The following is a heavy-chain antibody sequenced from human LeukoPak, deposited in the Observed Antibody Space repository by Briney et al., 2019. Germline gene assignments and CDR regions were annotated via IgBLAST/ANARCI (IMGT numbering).Heavy chain of an antibody. CDR2: IYHSGST. CDR1: GYSISSGCY. V-gene: IGHV4-38-2*02. Sequence: SETLSLTCSVSGYSISSGCYWSWIRQPPGKGLEWIGYIYHSGSTYYNPSLKSRVTISVDRSKNQFSLKLSSVTAADTAVYYCAREFEYCSSTSCYRAFDIWGQGTMVTVSS. CDR3: AREFEYCSSTSCYRAFDI. J-gene: IGHJ3*02. D-gene: IGHD2-2*02.